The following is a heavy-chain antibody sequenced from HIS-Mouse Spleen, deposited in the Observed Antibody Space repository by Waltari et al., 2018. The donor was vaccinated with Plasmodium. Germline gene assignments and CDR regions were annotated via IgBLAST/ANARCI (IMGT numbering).Heavy chain of an antibody. J-gene: IGHJ3*02. V-gene: IGHV1-18*01. CDR1: GYTFTRYG. CDR3: ARGSAGDAFDI. D-gene: IGHD6-19*01. CDR2: ISANKGNT. Sequence: QVQLVQSGTDMKKPGASVKVSCKASGYTFTRYGINWVRQAPGQGLEWMGWISANKGNTNDAKKLQGRVTMTTDTSTSTAYMQLRSLRSDDTAVYYCARGSAGDAFDIWGQGTMVTVSS.